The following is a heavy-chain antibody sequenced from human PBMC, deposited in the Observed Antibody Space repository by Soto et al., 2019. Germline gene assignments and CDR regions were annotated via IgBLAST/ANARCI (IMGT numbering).Heavy chain of an antibody. Sequence: QVQLVESGGGVVQPGRSLRLSCAASGFTFSSYGMHWVRQAPGKGLEWVAVIWYDGSNKYYADSVKGRFTISRDNSKNTLYLQMNSLRAEDTAVYYCAGSSSKVIDYWGQGTLVTVSS. V-gene: IGHV3-33*01. CDR3: AGSSSKVIDY. CDR1: GFTFSSYG. D-gene: IGHD6-6*01. CDR2: IWYDGSNK. J-gene: IGHJ4*02.